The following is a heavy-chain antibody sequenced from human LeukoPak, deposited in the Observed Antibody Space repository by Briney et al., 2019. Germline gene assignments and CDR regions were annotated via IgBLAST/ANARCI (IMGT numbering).Heavy chain of an antibody. J-gene: IGHJ4*02. Sequence: ASAKVSCKASGGTFSSYAISWVRQAPGQGLEWMGGIIPIFGTANYAQKFQGRVTITADESTSTAYMELSSLRSEDTAVYYCAREGTPLSFDYWGQGTLVTVSS. D-gene: IGHD3-10*01. CDR1: GGTFSSYA. CDR3: AREGTPLSFDY. CDR2: IIPIFGTA. V-gene: IGHV1-69*01.